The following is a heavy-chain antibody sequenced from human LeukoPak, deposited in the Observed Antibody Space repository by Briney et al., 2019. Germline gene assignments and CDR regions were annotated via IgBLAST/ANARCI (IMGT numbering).Heavy chain of an antibody. Sequence: HPGGSLRLSCATSGFSFSSYAMSWVRQAPGKGLEWVSAMSSSDDGRYYAASVRGRFTISRDTSRSTLYLQMNSLRAEDAAVYYCAKAPVTSCRGAFCYPFDYWGQGTLVTVSP. D-gene: IGHD2-15*01. CDR1: GFSFSSYA. J-gene: IGHJ4*02. V-gene: IGHV3-23*01. CDR2: MSSSDDGR. CDR3: AKAPVTSCRGAFCYPFDY.